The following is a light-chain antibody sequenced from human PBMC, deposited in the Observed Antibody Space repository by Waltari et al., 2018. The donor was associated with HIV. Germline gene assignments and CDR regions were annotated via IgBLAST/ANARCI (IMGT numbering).Light chain of an antibody. CDR3: QQYGSSPLFT. Sequence: EIVLTQSPGTLSLSPGERGTLSCRASHIVGGNSLAWYQQKPGQAPRPLIYGASSSATCIPDRFSGSGSGTDFTLTISRLEPEDFAVYYCQQYGSSPLFTFGPGTKVDIK. V-gene: IGKV3-20*01. J-gene: IGKJ3*01. CDR2: GAS. CDR1: HIVGGNS.